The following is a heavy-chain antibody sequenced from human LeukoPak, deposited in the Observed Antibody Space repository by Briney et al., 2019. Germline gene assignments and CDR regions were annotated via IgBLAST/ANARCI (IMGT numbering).Heavy chain of an antibody. Sequence: PSETLSLTCTVSGGSISSGDYYWSWIRQPPGKGLEWIGYIYYSGSTHYNPSLKSRVTISVDTSKNQFSLKLSSVTAADTAVYYCARGGPAGAVDYWGQGTLVTVSS. V-gene: IGHV4-30-4*01. CDR3: ARGGPAGAVDY. D-gene: IGHD7-27*01. CDR1: GGSISSGDYY. CDR2: IYYSGST. J-gene: IGHJ4*02.